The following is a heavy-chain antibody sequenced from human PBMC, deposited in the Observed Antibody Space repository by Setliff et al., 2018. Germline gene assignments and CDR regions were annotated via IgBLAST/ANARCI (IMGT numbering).Heavy chain of an antibody. CDR1: GDTFSTYA. Sequence: ASVKVSCKASGDTFSTYALSWVRQAPGQGLEWMGIINPSGGRTSYAQKFQGRVTMTSDTSTRTVYMEVNSVRSDDTAIYYCARGGMAAAGRKGVFEYWGQGTQVTVSS. J-gene: IGHJ4*02. CDR3: ARGGMAAAGRKGVFEY. D-gene: IGHD6-13*01. V-gene: IGHV1-46*01. CDR2: INPSGGRT.